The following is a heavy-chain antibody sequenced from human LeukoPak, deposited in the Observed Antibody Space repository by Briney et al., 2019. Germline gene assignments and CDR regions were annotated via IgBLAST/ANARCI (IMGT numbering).Heavy chain of an antibody. J-gene: IGHJ4*02. Sequence: GGSLRLSCTASGFTFSSLAMTWVRQAPGKGLERVSTIRSNGDTTYNADSVKGRFTISRDNSKNTLYLELNSLRVEDTATFYCAKGQELDDGVFDSWGQGTMVTVSS. D-gene: IGHD1-1*01. V-gene: IGHV3-23*01. CDR3: AKGQELDDGVFDS. CDR2: IRSNGDTT. CDR1: GFTFSSLA.